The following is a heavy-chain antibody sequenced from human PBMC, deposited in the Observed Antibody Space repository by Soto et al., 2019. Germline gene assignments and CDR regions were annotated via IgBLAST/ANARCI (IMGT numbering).Heavy chain of an antibody. CDR2: INSEGSST. J-gene: IGHJ2*01. V-gene: IGHV3-74*01. D-gene: IGHD2-21*01. CDR3: ASFVFQAEDGIRDL. Sequence: VRQAPGKGLVWVSRINSEGSSTSSADSVKGRFTISRDNAKNTLYLQMNSLRAEDTAVYCCASFVFQAEDGIRDL.